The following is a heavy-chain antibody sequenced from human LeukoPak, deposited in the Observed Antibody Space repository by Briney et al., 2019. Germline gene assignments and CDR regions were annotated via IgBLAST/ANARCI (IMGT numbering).Heavy chain of an antibody. CDR3: ARHTVDIVAPYAFDI. CDR2: IIPILGIA. D-gene: IGHD5-12*01. Sequence: GASVKVSCKASGGTFSSYAISWVRQAPGQGLEWMGRIIPILGIANYAQKFQGRVTITADKSTSTAYMELSSLRSEGTAVYYCARHTVDIVAPYAFDIWGQGTMVTVSS. CDR1: GGTFSSYA. J-gene: IGHJ3*02. V-gene: IGHV1-69*04.